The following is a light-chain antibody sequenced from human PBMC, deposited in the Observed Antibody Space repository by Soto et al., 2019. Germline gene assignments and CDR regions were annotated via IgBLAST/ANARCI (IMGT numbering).Light chain of an antibody. CDR1: QSVSSN. J-gene: IGKJ2*01. V-gene: IGKV3-20*01. CDR2: GAS. Sequence: DIVLTQSPGTLSLSPGERATLSCRASQSVSSNLAWYQQKPGQAPRLLIYGASTRATSIPARFSGSGSGTDFTLTISSLQPEDFAVYYCQQYGTSPYTFGQGTK. CDR3: QQYGTSPYT.